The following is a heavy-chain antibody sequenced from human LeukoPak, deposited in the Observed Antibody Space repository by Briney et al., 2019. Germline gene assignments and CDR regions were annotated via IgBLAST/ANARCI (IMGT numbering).Heavy chain of an antibody. D-gene: IGHD2-8*01. CDR3: TRSVRNGHFDY. J-gene: IGHJ4*02. CDR1: GYTFTSYG. Sequence: SVKVSCKASGYTFTSYGISWVRQAPGQGLEWMGGIIPIFGTANYAQKFQGRVTITADESTSTAYMELSSLRFEDTAVYFCTRSVRNGHFDYWGQGTLVTVSS. V-gene: IGHV1-69*13. CDR2: IIPIFGTA.